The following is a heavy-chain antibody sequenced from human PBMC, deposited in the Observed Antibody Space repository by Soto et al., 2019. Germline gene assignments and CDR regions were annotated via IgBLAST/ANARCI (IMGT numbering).Heavy chain of an antibody. J-gene: IGHJ4*02. V-gene: IGHV3-30-3*01. CDR2: ISYDGSNK. Sequence: PGGSLRLSCAASGFTFSSYAMHWVRQAPGKGLEWVAVISYDGSNKYYADSVKGRFTISRDNSKNTLYLQMNSLRAEDTAVYYCASGRSKYSLSKFDYWGQGTLVTVSS. CDR3: ASGRSKYSLSKFDY. CDR1: GFTFSSYA. D-gene: IGHD2-15*01.